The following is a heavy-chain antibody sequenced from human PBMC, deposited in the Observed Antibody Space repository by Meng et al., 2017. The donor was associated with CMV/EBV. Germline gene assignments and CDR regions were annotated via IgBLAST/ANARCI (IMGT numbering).Heavy chain of an antibody. Sequence: ASVKVSCKTSGYTFTGYYIHWVRQAPGQGLEWMGWINPNTGGTNSPQKFQGRVTMTRDTSISTASMELSRLRSDDTAMYYCARVVGIKIFGVLIPNWLDPWGQGTLVTVSS. D-gene: IGHD3-3*01. CDR3: ARVVGIKIFGVLIPNWLDP. CDR2: INPNTGGT. V-gene: IGHV1-2*02. J-gene: IGHJ5*02. CDR1: GYTFTGYY.